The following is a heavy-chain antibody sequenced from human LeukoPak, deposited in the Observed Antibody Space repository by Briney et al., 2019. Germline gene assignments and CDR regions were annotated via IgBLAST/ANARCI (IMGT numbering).Heavy chain of an antibody. J-gene: IGHJ4*02. Sequence: ASVKVSCKVSGYTLTELSMHWVRQAPGKGLDWMGGFDPEDGETIYAQKFQGRVTTTEDTSTDTAYMELSSLRSEDTAVYCCATAILWGTVHFAYWGQGTLVTVSS. V-gene: IGHV1-24*01. CDR2: FDPEDGET. CDR1: GYTLTELS. CDR3: ATAILWGTVHFAY. D-gene: IGHD1-14*01.